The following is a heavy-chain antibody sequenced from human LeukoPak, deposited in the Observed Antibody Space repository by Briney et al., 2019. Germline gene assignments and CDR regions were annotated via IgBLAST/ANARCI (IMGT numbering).Heavy chain of an antibody. D-gene: IGHD3-9*01. J-gene: IGHJ4*02. CDR1: GFTFSSYE. CDR3: ARATLSYYDILTHFDY. V-gene: IGHV3-48*03. CDR2: ISSSGSTI. Sequence: GGSLRLSCAASGFTFSSYEMNWVRQAPGKGLEWVSYISSSGSTIYYADSVKGRFTISRDNAKNSLYLQMNSLRAEDTAVYYCARATLSYYDILTHFDYWGQGTLVTVSS.